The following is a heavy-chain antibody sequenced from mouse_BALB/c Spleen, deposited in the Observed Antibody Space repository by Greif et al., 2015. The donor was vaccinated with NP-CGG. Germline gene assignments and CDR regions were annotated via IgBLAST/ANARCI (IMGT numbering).Heavy chain of an antibody. CDR2: IDPANGNT. V-gene: IGHV14-3*02. CDR3: TRWDWYFDV. J-gene: IGHJ1*01. Sequence: VQLQQSGAELVKPGASVKLSCTASGFNIKDTYMHWVKQRPEQGLEWIGRIDPANGNTKYDPKFQGKATITADTSSNTAYLQLSSLTSEDTAVYYCTRWDWYFDVWGAGTTVTVSS. CDR1: GFNIKDTY.